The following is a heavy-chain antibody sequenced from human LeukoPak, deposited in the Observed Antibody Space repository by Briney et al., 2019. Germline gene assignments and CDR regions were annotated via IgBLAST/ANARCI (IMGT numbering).Heavy chain of an antibody. Sequence: GGSLRLSCAASGFTFSSYEMNWVRQAPGKGLEWVSYISSSGTTTYYADSVKGRFTISRDNAKNSLYLQMNRLRAEDTAVYYCARDQGFSYYFYYMDVWGKGTTVTVSS. CDR2: ISSSGTTT. J-gene: IGHJ6*03. CDR1: GFTFSSYE. CDR3: ARDQGFSYYFYYMDV. D-gene: IGHD3-3*01. V-gene: IGHV3-48*03.